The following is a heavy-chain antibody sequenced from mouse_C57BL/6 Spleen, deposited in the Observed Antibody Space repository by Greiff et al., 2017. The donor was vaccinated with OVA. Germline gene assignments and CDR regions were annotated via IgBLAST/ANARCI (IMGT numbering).Heavy chain of an antibody. Sequence: QVQLQQPGAELVRPGSSVKLSCKASGYTFTSSWMDWVKQRPGQGLEWIGNIYPSDSETHYNQKFKDKATLTVDKSSSTAYMQLSSLTSEDSAVYYCASTGGYDEGFAYWGQGTLVTVSA. CDR3: ASTGGYDEGFAY. D-gene: IGHD2-2*01. J-gene: IGHJ3*01. CDR1: GYTFTSSW. CDR2: IYPSDSET. V-gene: IGHV1-61*01.